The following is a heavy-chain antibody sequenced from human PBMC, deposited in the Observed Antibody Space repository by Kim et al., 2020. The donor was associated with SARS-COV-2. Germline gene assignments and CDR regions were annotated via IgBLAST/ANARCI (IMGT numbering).Heavy chain of an antibody. CDR2: IYHSGST. CDR1: GYSISSGYY. D-gene: IGHD3-9*01. CDR3: ARDRGDILTTDAFDI. J-gene: IGHJ3*02. V-gene: IGHV4-38-2*02. Sequence: SETLSLTCTVSGYSISSGYYWGWIRQPPGKGLEWIGSIYHSGSTYYNPSLKSRVTISVDTSKNQFSLKLSSVTAADTAVYYCARDRGDILTTDAFDIWGQGTMVTVSS.